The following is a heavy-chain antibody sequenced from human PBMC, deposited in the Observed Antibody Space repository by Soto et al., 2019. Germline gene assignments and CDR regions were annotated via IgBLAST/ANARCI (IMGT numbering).Heavy chain of an antibody. CDR1: GFTFDNYA. CDR2: ISRDGSST. Sequence: EVQLVESGGVVVQPGGSLRLSCAASGFTFDNYAMHWFRQALGKGLEWVSVISRDGSSTSYADSVKGRFTISRDNSKHSPFLQMNSLRIEDTALYYYVKDQCMSISCYTVTHSSYYFYGPDVWGQGTTVSVSS. J-gene: IGHJ6*02. CDR3: VKDQCMSISCYTVTHSSYYFYGPDV. D-gene: IGHD2-2*02. V-gene: IGHV3-43D*04.